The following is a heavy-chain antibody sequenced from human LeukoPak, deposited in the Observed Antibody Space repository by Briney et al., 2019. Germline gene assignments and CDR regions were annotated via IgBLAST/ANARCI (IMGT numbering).Heavy chain of an antibody. CDR3: ASPRSGYRYTFDY. CDR1: AASISNYY. J-gene: IGHJ4*02. Sequence: PSETLSLTCAVSAASISNYYWSWIRQAPGKGLEGIGYISTSGSTNYHPSLKSRVSISLDTSKNRFSLNLNFVTAADTAVYYCASPRSGYRYTFDYWGQGALVTVSS. D-gene: IGHD3-22*01. V-gene: IGHV4-4*09. CDR2: ISTSGST.